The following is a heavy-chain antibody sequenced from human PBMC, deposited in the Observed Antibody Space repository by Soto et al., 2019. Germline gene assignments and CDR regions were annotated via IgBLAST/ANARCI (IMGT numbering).Heavy chain of an antibody. CDR1: GDSFNDYY. V-gene: IGHV1-2*02. J-gene: IGHJ6*03. CDR3: ARESGGATATLDYYYFYMDV. CDR2: INPNGGVT. D-gene: IGHD5-12*01. Sequence: ASVKVSCKTSGDSFNDYYIHWVRQAPGQGLEWMGWINPNGGVTKYAQKFRGRVTVTRDTSIRTVYIELSSLRSDDTAVYYCARESGGATATLDYYYFYMDVWGKGTTVTVSS.